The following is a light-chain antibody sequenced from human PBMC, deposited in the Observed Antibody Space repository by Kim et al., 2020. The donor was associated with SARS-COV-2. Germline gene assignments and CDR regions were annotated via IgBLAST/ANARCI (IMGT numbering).Light chain of an antibody. CDR3: SSYTSSSTE. CDR2: DVS. Sequence: PGQAITISGTGTSSDVGGYNYVSWYQQHPGKAPKLMIYDVSKRPSGVSNRFSGSKSGNTASLTISGLQAEDEADYYCSSYTSSSTEFGGGTQLTVL. CDR1: SSDVGGYNY. J-gene: IGLJ2*01. V-gene: IGLV2-14*04.